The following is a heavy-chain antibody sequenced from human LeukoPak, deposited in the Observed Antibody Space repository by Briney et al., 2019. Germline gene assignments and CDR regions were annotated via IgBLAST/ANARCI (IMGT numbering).Heavy chain of an antibody. Sequence: GGSLRLSCAASGFTFSSYSMNWVRQAPGKGLEWVSSISSSSSYIYYADSVKGRFTISRDNAKNSLYQQMNSLRAEDTAVYYCARAGDYDFGFFDYWGQGTLVTVSS. V-gene: IGHV3-21*01. D-gene: IGHD3-3*01. CDR3: ARAGDYDFGFFDY. CDR1: GFTFSSYS. CDR2: ISSSSSYI. J-gene: IGHJ4*02.